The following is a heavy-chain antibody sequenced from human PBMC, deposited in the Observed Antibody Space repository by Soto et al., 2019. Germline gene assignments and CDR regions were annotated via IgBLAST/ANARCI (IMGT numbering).Heavy chain of an antibody. D-gene: IGHD6-19*01. CDR1: GFTFSSYA. Sequence: QVQLVESGGGVVQPGRSLRLSCAASGFTFSSYAMHWVRQAPGKGLEWVAVISYDGSNKYYADSVKGRFTISRDNSKTTLYLQMNSLRAEDTAVYYCARDLLRSARPFDPWGQGTLVTVSS. V-gene: IGHV3-30-3*01. J-gene: IGHJ5*02. CDR3: ARDLLRSARPFDP. CDR2: ISYDGSNK.